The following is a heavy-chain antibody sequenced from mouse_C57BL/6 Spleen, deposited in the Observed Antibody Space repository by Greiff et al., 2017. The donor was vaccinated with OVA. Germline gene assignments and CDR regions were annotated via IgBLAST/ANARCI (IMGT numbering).Heavy chain of an antibody. D-gene: IGHD2-3*01. CDR2: IYPGSGST. CDR1: GYTFTSYW. V-gene: IGHV1-55*01. Sequence: QVQLQQSGAELVKPGASVKMSCKASGYTFTSYWITWVKQRPGQGLEWIGDIYPGSGSTNYNEKFKSKATLTVDTSSSTAYMQLSSLTSEDSAVYYCARAPLDGYYDYFDYWGQGTTLTVSS. J-gene: IGHJ2*01. CDR3: ARAPLDGYYDYFDY.